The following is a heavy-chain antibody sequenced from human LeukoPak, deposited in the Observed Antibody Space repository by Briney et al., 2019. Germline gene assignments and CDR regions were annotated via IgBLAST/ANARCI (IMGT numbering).Heavy chain of an antibody. D-gene: IGHD4-23*01. V-gene: IGHV3-30*02. CDR3: ARAKSVEGQLLEY. Sequence: GGSLRLSCAASGFTFSSYGMHWVRQAPGKGLEWVAFIRYDGSNKYYADAVKGRFTISRDNSKNTLYLQMNSLRAEDTAVYYCARAKSVEGQLLEYWGQGTLVTVSS. CDR2: IRYDGSNK. J-gene: IGHJ4*02. CDR1: GFTFSSYG.